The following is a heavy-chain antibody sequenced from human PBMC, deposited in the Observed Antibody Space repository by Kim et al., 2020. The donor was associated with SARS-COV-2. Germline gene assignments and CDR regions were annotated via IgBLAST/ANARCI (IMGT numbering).Heavy chain of an antibody. CDR1: GYTFTSYG. D-gene: IGHD2-21*01. CDR3: ATLRTYCGGDCYYGMDV. Sequence: ASVKVSCKASGYTFTSYGISWVRQAPGQGLEWMGWISAYNGNTNYAQKLQGRVTMTTDTSTSTAYMELRSLRSDDTAVYYCATLRTYCGGDCYYGMDVWGQGTTVTVSS. CDR2: ISAYNGNT. J-gene: IGHJ6*02. V-gene: IGHV1-18*04.